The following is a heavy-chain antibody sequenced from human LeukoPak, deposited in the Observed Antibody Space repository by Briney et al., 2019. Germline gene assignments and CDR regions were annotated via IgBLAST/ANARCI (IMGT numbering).Heavy chain of an antibody. D-gene: IGHD4-23*01. V-gene: IGHV3-7*01. CDR1: GFTYSSYW. CDR2: IKQDGNAK. CDR3: AREPPARETQNSDRFGY. Sequence: GGSLRLSCAASGFTYSSYWMSWVRLAPGKGLEWVANIKQDGNAKFHVESVKGRFTIPRDNAKKSLYLQMNSLRADDTAVYYCAREPPARETQNSDRFGYWGQGTLVTVSS. J-gene: IGHJ4*02.